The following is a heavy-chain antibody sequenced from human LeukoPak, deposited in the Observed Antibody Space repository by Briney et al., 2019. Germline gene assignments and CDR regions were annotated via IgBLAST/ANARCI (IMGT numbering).Heavy chain of an antibody. CDR3: ARVRIAAYYYYGMDV. CDR2: INHSGST. D-gene: IGHD6-13*01. V-gene: IGHV4-34*01. J-gene: IGHJ6*02. CDR1: GGSFSGYY. Sequence: PSETLSLTCAVYGGSFSGYYWSWIRQPPGKGLEWMGEINHSGSTNYNPSLKSRVTISVDTSKNQFSLKLSSVTAADTAVYYCARVRIAAYYYYGMDVWGQGTTVTVSS.